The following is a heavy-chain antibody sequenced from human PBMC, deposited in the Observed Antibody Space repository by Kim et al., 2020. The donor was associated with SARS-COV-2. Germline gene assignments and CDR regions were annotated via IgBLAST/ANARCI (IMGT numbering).Heavy chain of an antibody. J-gene: IGHJ3*02. CDR3: ARDGELYSSGKDAFDS. V-gene: IGHV3-7*01. D-gene: IGHD6-19*01. Sequence: GGSLRLSCAASGFTFSSYWMTWVRQAPGKGLEWVANIKQDGNQKYYVDSVKGRFTISRDNAKNSRYLQMNSLRAEDTAGYYCARDGELYSSGKDAFDSWG. CDR1: GFTFSSYW. CDR2: IKQDGNQK.